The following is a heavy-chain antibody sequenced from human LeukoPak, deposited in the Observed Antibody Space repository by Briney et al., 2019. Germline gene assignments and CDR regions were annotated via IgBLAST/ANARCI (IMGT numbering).Heavy chain of an antibody. D-gene: IGHD3-22*01. Sequence: GGSLRLSCAASGFTFSSYEMNWVRQAPGKGLEWVSYISSSGSTIYYADSVKGRFTISRDNAKNSLYLQMNNLRAEDTAVFYCASGMIEYDYWGQGTLVTVSS. CDR3: ASGMIEYDY. V-gene: IGHV3-48*03. CDR2: ISSSGSTI. J-gene: IGHJ4*02. CDR1: GFTFSSYE.